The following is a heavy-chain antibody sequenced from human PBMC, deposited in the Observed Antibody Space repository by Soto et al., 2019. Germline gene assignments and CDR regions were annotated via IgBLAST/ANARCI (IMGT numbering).Heavy chain of an antibody. J-gene: IGHJ6*02. V-gene: IGHV3-43D*03. CDR1: GFTFDDYA. D-gene: IGHD6-6*01. CDR2: ISWDGGST. CDR3: AKGMGSSSYYYHGMDV. Sequence: GGSLRLSCAASGFTFDDYAMHWVRQAPGKGLEWVSLISWDGGSTYYADSVKGRFTISRANSKNSLYLQMNSLRAEDTALYYCAKGMGSSSYYYHGMDVWGQGTTVTVSS.